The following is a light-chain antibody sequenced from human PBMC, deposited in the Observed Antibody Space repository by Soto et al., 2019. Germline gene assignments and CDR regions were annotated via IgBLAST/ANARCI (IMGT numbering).Light chain of an antibody. CDR3: QQYYSYPRT. J-gene: IGKJ1*01. CDR1: QGISSY. V-gene: IGKV1-8*01. CDR2: AAS. Sequence: IQMTQSPSSLSASVGDRVTITCQASQGISSYLAWYQQKPGKAPKLLIYAASTLQSGVPSRFSGSGSGTDFTLTISCLQSEDFATYYCQQYYSYPRTFGQGTKVDNK.